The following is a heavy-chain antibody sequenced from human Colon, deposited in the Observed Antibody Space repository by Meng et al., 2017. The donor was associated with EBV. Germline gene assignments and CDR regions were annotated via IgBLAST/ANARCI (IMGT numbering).Heavy chain of an antibody. CDR3: ARNYYFDY. Sequence: VRLQVSAPGLVKLPQTLSLICTDSGGAIHSGDYYWIWIRHPPGNGLEWIGYIYYTGSTYYNPSLKSRVTISMDTSKNQFSLRLSSVTAADTAVYYCARNYYFDYWGQGPLVTVSS. CDR1: GGAIHSGDYY. J-gene: IGHJ4*02. V-gene: IGHV4-30-4*01. CDR2: IYYTGST.